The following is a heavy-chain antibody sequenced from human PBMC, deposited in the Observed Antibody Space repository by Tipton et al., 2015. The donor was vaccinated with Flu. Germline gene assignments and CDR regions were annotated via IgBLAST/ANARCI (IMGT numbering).Heavy chain of an antibody. V-gene: IGHV3-7*01. D-gene: IGHD3-10*01. CDR2: INQDGSEK. CDR3: ARAVGGSGSY. CDR1: GFTFSDYW. J-gene: IGHJ4*02. Sequence: SLRLSCAASGFTFSDYWMTWVRQAPGKGLEWVANINQDGSEKYYVDSVKGRFTISRDNAKNSLHLQMNSLRGDDSAVYYCARAVGGSGSYWGQGTLVTVSS.